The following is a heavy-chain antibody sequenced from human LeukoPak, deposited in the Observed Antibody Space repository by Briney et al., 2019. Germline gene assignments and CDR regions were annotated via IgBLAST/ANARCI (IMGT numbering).Heavy chain of an antibody. Sequence: GGSLRLSCAPSGFTFSSYWMSWVRQAPGKGLEWVANIKQDGSEKYYVDSVKGRFTISRDTAKNSLYLQMNSLRADDTAVYYRARKAYGLDVWGKGTTVTVSS. J-gene: IGHJ6*04. V-gene: IGHV3-7*03. CDR2: IKQDGSEK. CDR1: GFTFSSYW. CDR3: ARKAYGLDV.